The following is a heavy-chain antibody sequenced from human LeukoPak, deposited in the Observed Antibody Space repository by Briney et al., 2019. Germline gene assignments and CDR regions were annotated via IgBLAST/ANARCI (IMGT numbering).Heavy chain of an antibody. V-gene: IGHV3-66*01. CDR2: IYSGGST. D-gene: IGHD3-10*01. Sequence: XWVSXIYSGGSTYYADSVKGRFTISRDNSKNTLYLQMNSLRAEDTAVYYCARGGPPNYYGSGSLGFDYWGQGTLVTVSS. CDR3: ARGGPPNYYGSGSLGFDY. J-gene: IGHJ4*02.